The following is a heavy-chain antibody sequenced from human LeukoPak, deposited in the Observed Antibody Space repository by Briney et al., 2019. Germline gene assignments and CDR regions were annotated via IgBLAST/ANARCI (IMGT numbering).Heavy chain of an antibody. V-gene: IGHV3-23*01. CDR3: AKVRPGFVARAFDY. D-gene: IGHD2-15*01. CDR2: ISGSGGST. Sequence: SCAASGFTFSSYAMSWVRQAPGKGLEWVSAISGSGGSTYYADSVKGRFTISRDNSKNTLYLQMNSLRAEDTAIYYCAKVRPGFVARAFDYWGQGTLVTVSS. J-gene: IGHJ4*02. CDR1: GFTFSSYA.